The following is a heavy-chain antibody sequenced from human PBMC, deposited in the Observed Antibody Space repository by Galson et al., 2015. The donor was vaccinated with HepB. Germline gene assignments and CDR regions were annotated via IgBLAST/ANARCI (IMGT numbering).Heavy chain of an antibody. V-gene: IGHV3-53*01. CDR3: ARASSLKEYDYVWGSYRSVPDAFGI. Sequence: SLRLSCAASGFTVSSNYMSWVRQAPGKGLEWVSVIYSGGSTYYADSVKGRFTISRDNSKNTLYLQMNSLRAEDTAVYYCARASSLKEYDYVWGSYRSVPDAFGIWGQGTMVTVSS. D-gene: IGHD3-16*02. CDR1: GFTVSSNY. J-gene: IGHJ3*02. CDR2: IYSGGST.